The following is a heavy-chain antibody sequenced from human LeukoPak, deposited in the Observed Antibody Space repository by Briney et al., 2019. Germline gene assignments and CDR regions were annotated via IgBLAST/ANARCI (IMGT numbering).Heavy chain of an antibody. Sequence: PGGSLRLSCTASGFTFSHYAMHWVRQAPGKGLEWVAVIWNDGSDKYYGDSVKGRFTISRDNSKKTVNLQLSSLRVEDTAVYYCAKDAERGFDFSNSLQSWGQGTLVTVSS. D-gene: IGHD4-11*01. CDR1: GFTFSHYA. J-gene: IGHJ4*02. CDR2: IWNDGSDK. CDR3: AKDAERGFDFSNSLQS. V-gene: IGHV3-33*06.